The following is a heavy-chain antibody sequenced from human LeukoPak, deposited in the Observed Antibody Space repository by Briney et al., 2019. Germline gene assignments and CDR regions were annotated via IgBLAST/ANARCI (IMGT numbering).Heavy chain of an antibody. CDR1: GFTFSSYA. V-gene: IGHV3-30*14. J-gene: IGHJ3*02. Sequence: GGSLRLSCAASGFTFSSYAMHWVRQAPGKGLEWVAVISYDGSNKYYADSVKGRFTISRDNSKNTLYLQMNSLRAEDTAVYYCARVSTYYYDSSGYFGAFDIWGQGTMVTVSS. CDR3: ARVSTYYYDSSGYFGAFDI. D-gene: IGHD3-22*01. CDR2: ISYDGSNK.